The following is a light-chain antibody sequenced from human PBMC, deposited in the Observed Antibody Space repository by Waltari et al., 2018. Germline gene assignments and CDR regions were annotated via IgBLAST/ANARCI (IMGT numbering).Light chain of an antibody. CDR2: KTS. Sequence: IQMTQSPSTLSASLGDRVTMTCRASQSVSRRLAWYQQKPGKAPKLLIYKTSTLESGVPSRFSGSGSGTEFSLTISSLQPDDFATYYCQHYSTYSWTFGQGTKLEIK. J-gene: IGKJ1*01. CDR1: QSVSRR. CDR3: QHYSTYSWT. V-gene: IGKV1-5*03.